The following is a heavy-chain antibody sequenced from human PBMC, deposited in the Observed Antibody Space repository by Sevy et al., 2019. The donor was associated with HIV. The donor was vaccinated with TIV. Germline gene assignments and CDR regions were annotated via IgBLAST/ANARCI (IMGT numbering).Heavy chain of an antibody. J-gene: IGHJ6*02. Sequence: GSLRLSCAASGFTFSSYGIHWVRQAPGKGLEWVAFIRYDGSNKYYADSVKGRFTISRDNSKNTLYLQMNSLRAEDTAVYYCAKTRMAVVVPAAMLYGMDVWGQGTTVTVSS. CDR2: IRYDGSNK. CDR3: AKTRMAVVVPAAMLYGMDV. V-gene: IGHV3-30*02. CDR1: GFTFSSYG. D-gene: IGHD2-2*01.